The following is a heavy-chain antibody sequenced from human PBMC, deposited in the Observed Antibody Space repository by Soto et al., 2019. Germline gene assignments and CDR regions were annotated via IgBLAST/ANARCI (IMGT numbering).Heavy chain of an antibody. CDR2: IKSKTDGGTT. CDR1: GFTFSNAW. J-gene: IGHJ3*02. D-gene: IGHD1-26*01. CDR3: TTGGLASGSLDAFDI. Sequence: GGSLRLSCAASGFTFSNAWMSWVRQAPGKGLEWVGRIKSKTDGGTTDYAAPVKVRFTISRDESKNTLYLQMNSLKTEDTAVYSCTTGGLASGSLDAFDIWGQGTMVTVSS. V-gene: IGHV3-15*01.